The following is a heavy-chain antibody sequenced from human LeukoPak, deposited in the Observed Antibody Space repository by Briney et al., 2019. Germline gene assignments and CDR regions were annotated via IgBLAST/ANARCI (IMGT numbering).Heavy chain of an antibody. J-gene: IGHJ4*02. CDR2: IYYSGST. V-gene: IGHV4-59*01. CDR1: GGSISSYY. D-gene: IGHD4-11*01. Sequence: PSETLSLTCTVSGGSISSYYWSWIRQPPGKGLEWIGYIYYSGSTNYNPTLTSRVTISVDTSKNQFCRKLSAVTAADTAVYYWANGFDRLQCDYWGQGTLVTVSS. CDR3: ANGFDRLQCDY.